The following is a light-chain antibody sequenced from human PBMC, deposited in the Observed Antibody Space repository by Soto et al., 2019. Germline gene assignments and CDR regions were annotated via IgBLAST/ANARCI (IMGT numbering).Light chain of an antibody. J-gene: IGLJ2*01. CDR1: SNDVGLYNY. Sequence: QSVLTQPASVSGSPGQSTTISCTGSSNDVGLYNYVSWYQQHPGKAPKLVISDVTNRPSGVSDRFSGSKSGNTAFLTISGLQAEDEADYYCSSYTITATLFGRGTKVTVL. CDR3: SSYTITATL. CDR2: DVT. V-gene: IGLV2-14*03.